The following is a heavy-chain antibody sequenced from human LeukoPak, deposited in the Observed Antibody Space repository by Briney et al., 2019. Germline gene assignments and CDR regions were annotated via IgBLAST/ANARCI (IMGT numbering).Heavy chain of an antibody. J-gene: IGHJ4*02. CDR1: GYTFTSYG. CDR2: IRAYNGNT. D-gene: IGHD4-17*01. V-gene: IGHV1-18*01. Sequence: ASVKLSCKASGYTFTSYGISWVRQAPGQGLEWMGWIRAYNGNTNYAQKPQGRVTMTTDTSTSTAYMELKSLRSDDTAVYYCARDPGINDYGDYPPFDYWGQGTLVTVSS. CDR3: ARDPGINDYGDYPPFDY.